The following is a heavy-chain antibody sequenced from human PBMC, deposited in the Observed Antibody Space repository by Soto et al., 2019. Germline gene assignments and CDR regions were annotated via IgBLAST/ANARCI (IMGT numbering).Heavy chain of an antibody. J-gene: IGHJ6*02. V-gene: IGHV1-69*01. D-gene: IGHD1-1*01. CDR3: ARGAGTRYYYYYYGMDV. CDR2: IIPIFGTA. CDR1: GGTFSSYA. Sequence: QVQLVQSGAEVKKPGSSVKVSCTASGGTFSSYAISWVRQAPGQGLEWMGGIIPIFGTANYAQKFQGRVTITADESTSTAYMELSSLRSEDTAVYYCARGAGTRYYYYYYGMDVWGQGTTVTVSS.